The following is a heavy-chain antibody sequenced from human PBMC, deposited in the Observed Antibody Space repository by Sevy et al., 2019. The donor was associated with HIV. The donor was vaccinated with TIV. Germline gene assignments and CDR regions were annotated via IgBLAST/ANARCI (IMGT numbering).Heavy chain of an antibody. CDR1: GFTFGDYA. J-gene: IGHJ6*02. Sequence: GGSLRLSCTASGFTFGDYAMSWFRQAPGKGLEWIGFIRSKAYGGTTEYAASVKGRFTISRDDSKSIAYLQMNSLKTEDTAVYYCTNTRVAVARALPYYYYGMDVWGQGTTVTVSS. CDR3: TNTRVAVARALPYYYYGMDV. D-gene: IGHD6-19*01. CDR2: IRSKAYGGTT. V-gene: IGHV3-49*03.